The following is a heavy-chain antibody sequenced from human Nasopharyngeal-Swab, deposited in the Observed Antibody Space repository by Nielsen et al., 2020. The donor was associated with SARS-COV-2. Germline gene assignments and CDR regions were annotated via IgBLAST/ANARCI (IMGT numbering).Heavy chain of an antibody. CDR3: AREIKAYCSSTSCHDYFDY. Sequence: SETLSLTCTVSGGSISSSSYYWGWIRQPPGKGLEWIGSIYYSGSTYYNPSLKSRVTISVDTSKNQFSLKLSSLTAADTAVYYCAREIKAYCSSTSCHDYFDYWGQGTLVTVSS. CDR2: IYYSGST. D-gene: IGHD2-2*01. J-gene: IGHJ4*02. CDR1: GGSISSSSYY. V-gene: IGHV4-39*07.